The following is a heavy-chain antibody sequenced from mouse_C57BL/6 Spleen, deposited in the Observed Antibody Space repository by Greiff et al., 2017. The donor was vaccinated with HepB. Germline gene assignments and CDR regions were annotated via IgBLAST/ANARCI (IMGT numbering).Heavy chain of an antibody. Sequence: VQLQQSGPVLVKPGASVKMSCKASGYTFTDYYMNWVKQSPGKSLKWIGVINPYNGGTSYNQKFKGKATLTVNKSSSTAYMELNSLTSEDSAVYDGARRGGPTVVATGYFDYWGQGTTLTVSA. CDR2: INPYNGGT. CDR3: ARRGGPTVVATGYFDY. CDR1: GYTFTDYY. J-gene: IGHJ2*01. D-gene: IGHD1-1*01. V-gene: IGHV1-19*01.